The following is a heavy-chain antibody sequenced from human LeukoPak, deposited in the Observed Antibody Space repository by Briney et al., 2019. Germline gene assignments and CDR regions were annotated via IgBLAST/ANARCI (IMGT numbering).Heavy chain of an antibody. CDR3: ARGGHVRVYDNSAYYGHE. D-gene: IGHD3-22*01. V-gene: IGHV1-46*01. Sequence: ASVKVSCKASGYTFTSYGISWVRQAPGQGLEWMGIINPSRGSTNYAQRFQGRVTMTRDMSTSTVYMELSSLRSEDTAIYYCARGGHVRVYDNSAYYGHEWGQGTLGTVSS. CDR2: INPSRGST. J-gene: IGHJ4*02. CDR1: GYTFTSYG.